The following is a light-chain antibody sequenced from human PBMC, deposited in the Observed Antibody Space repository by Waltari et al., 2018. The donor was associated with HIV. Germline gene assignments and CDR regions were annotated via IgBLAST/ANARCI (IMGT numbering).Light chain of an antibody. Sequence: QSALTQPPSASGSPGQSVTFSCTGTSSAVAPYTFVPWYQQHPGKAPKLIIYGVNQRPSGVPDRFSGSKSGNTASLTVSGLQADDEADYYCSSYAGPNHLLFGGGTKLTVL. CDR2: GVN. V-gene: IGLV2-8*01. J-gene: IGLJ2*01. CDR3: SSYAGPNHLL. CDR1: SSAVAPYTF.